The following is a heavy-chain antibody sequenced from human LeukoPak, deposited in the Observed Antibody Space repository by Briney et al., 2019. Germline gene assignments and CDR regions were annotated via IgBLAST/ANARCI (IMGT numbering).Heavy chain of an antibody. CDR3: ARENGGRPLDY. Sequence: GGSLRLSCAASGFTFRNFWMHWVRQAPGKGLVWVSRINTDGSSTNYADSVKGRFTISRDNAKNTLYLQMNSLRAEDTAVYYCARENGGRPLDYWGQGTLVTVSS. CDR2: INTDGSST. J-gene: IGHJ4*02. D-gene: IGHD1-1*01. V-gene: IGHV3-74*01. CDR1: GFTFRNFW.